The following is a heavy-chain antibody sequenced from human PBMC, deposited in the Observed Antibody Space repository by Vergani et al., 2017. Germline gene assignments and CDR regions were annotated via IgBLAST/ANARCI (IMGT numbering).Heavy chain of an antibody. CDR1: GGSISSYY. J-gene: IGHJ4*02. Sequence: QVQLQESGPGLVKPSETLSLTCTVSGGSISSYYWSWIRQPPGKGLEWIGYIYYSGSTNYNPSLKSRVTISVDTSKNQFSLKLSSVTAADTAVYYCARERRARFGSGSYWGQGTLVTVSS. CDR2: IYYSGST. V-gene: IGHV4-59*01. D-gene: IGHD3-10*01. CDR3: ARERRARFGSGSY.